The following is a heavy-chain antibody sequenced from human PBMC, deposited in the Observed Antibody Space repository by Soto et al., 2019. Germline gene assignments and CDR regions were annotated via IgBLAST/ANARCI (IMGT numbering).Heavy chain of an antibody. J-gene: IGHJ4*02. CDR2: ISWNSGSI. V-gene: IGHV3-9*01. CDR3: AKDKGSSPGGAFDY. D-gene: IGHD3-16*01. Sequence: GGSLRLSCAASGFTFDDYAMHWVRQAPGKGLEWVSGISWNSGSIGYADSVKGRFTISRDNAKNSLYLQMNSLRAEDTALYYGAKDKGSSPGGAFDYWGQGTLVTVSS. CDR1: GFTFDDYA.